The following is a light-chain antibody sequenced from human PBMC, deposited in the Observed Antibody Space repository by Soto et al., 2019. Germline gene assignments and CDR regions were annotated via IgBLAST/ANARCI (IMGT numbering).Light chain of an antibody. CDR1: QSVSRY. CDR2: DAS. J-gene: IGKJ1*01. CDR3: QKPSNRPRK. V-gene: IGKV3-11*01. Sequence: EIVLTQSPATLSLSPVERATLSCMASQSVSRYLAWYQQKPGQAPRLLIYDASNSPTGLPARFSGSGSGTDLPLTISSLEPEDFAVYYCQKPSNRPRKFGQGPKVDI.